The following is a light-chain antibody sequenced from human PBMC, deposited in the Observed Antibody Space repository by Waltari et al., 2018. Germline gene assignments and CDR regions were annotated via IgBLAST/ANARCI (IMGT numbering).Light chain of an antibody. V-gene: IGLV3-25*03. CDR2: KDS. CDR3: QSADSSGTIWV. Sequence: SYDLTQPPSVSVSPGQTARITCSGDALPKQYAYWYQQKPGQAPGLMIYKDSERPSGIPGRFSGSSSGTTVTLTISGVQAEDEADYYCQSADSSGTIWVFGGGTKLTVL. J-gene: IGLJ3*02. CDR1: ALPKQY.